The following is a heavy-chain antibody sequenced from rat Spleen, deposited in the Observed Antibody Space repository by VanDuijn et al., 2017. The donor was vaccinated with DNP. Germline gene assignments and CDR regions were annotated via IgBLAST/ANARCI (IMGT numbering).Heavy chain of an antibody. J-gene: IGHJ4*01. D-gene: IGHD1-2*01. CDR3: ARHVSTTAGNYGMDA. CDR1: GFIFSNYY. Sequence: EVQLVESGGGLVQPGRSMKLSCAASGFIFSNYYMAWVRQAPTKGLAWVASINTGGDNTYYRDSVKGRFTISRDNAKSTLYLQMDSLMSEETATYYCARHVSTTAGNYGMDAWGQGTSVTVSS. V-gene: IGHV5S11*01. CDR2: INTGGDNT.